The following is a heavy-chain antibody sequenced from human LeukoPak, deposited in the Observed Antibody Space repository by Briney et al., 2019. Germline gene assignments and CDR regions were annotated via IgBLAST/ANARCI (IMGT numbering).Heavy chain of an antibody. Sequence: GGSLRLSCAVSGITLSNYGMSSVRQAPGKGLEWVAGISCSGGSTNYADSVEGRFPISRDNPKNTLYLQMNILRAEDTAVYFCAKRGVVIRVILVGFHKEAYYFDSWGQGALVTVSS. CDR3: AKRGVVIRVILVGFHKEAYYFDS. J-gene: IGHJ4*02. CDR2: ISCSGGST. D-gene: IGHD3-22*01. V-gene: IGHV3-23*01. CDR1: GITLSNYG.